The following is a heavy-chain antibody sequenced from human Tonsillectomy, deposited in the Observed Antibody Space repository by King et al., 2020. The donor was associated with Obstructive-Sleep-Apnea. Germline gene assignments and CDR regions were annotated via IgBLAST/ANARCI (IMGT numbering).Heavy chain of an antibody. CDR2: ISWTSGSI. Sequence: VQLVESGGGLVQPGRSLRLSCAASGFTFDDYAMHWVRQAQGKGLEWVSGISWTSGSIGYADSVKGRFTISRDNAKNSLYLQMNSLRAEDTALYYCAKDLYYGSGSYYLGMDVWGQGTTVTVSS. CDR1: GFTFDDYA. J-gene: IGHJ6*02. D-gene: IGHD3-10*01. CDR3: AKDLYYGSGSYYLGMDV. V-gene: IGHV3-9*01.